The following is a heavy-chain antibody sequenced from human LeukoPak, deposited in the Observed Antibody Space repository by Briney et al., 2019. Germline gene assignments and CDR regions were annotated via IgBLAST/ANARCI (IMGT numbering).Heavy chain of an antibody. CDR2: ISAYNGNT. V-gene: IGHV1-18*01. CDR3: ARGRAVRPYNWFDP. CDR1: GYTFTSYG. Sequence: ASVKVSCKASGYTFTSYGISWVRQAPGQGLEWMGWISAYNGNTNYAQKFQGRVTMTTDTSTSTAYMELRSLRSDDTAVYYCARGRAVRPYNWFDPWGQGTLVTVSS. D-gene: IGHD6-6*01. J-gene: IGHJ5*02.